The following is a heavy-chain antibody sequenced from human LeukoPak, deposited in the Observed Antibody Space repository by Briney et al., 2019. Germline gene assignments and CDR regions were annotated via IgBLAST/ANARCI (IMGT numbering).Heavy chain of an antibody. V-gene: IGHV4-4*07. J-gene: IGHJ5*02. CDR1: GGSISTYY. CDR2: IYTSGST. Sequence: SETLSLISTVSGGSISTYYWCWIWPPPAKGLEWIGRIYTSGSTNYNPSLKSRVTISVDTSKNQFSLKLSSVTAADTAVYYCARGRLGVVEFDPWGQGTLVTVSS. CDR3: ARGRLGVVEFDP. D-gene: IGHD2-15*01.